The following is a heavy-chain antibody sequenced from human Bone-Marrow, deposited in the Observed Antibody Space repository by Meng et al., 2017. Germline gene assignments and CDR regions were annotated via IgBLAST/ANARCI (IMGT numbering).Heavy chain of an antibody. CDR1: GYTFTSYD. Sequence: ASVKVSCKASGYTFTSYDSNWVRQATGQGLEWMGWMNPNSGNTGYAQKFQGRVTITRNTSISTAYMELSSLRSEDTAVYYCARATGRKRRNVLRYFDWSPYYFDYWGQGTLVTVSS. D-gene: IGHD3-9*01. CDR3: ARATGRKRRNVLRYFDWSPYYFDY. CDR2: MNPNSGNT. J-gene: IGHJ4*02. V-gene: IGHV1-8*03.